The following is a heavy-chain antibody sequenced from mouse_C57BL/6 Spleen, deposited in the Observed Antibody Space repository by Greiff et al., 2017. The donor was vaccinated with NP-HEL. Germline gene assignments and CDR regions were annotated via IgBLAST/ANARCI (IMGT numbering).Heavy chain of an antibody. CDR2: FHPYNDDT. Sequence: QVQLQQSGAELVKPGASVKMSCKASGYTFTTYPIEWMQQNHGKSLEWIGNFHPYNDDTKYNEKFKGKATLTVEKSSSTVYLELSRLTSDDSAVYYCARGDYYGSSYGGYAMDYWGQGTSVTVSS. J-gene: IGHJ4*01. D-gene: IGHD1-1*01. V-gene: IGHV1-47*01. CDR1: GYTFTTYP. CDR3: ARGDYYGSSYGGYAMDY.